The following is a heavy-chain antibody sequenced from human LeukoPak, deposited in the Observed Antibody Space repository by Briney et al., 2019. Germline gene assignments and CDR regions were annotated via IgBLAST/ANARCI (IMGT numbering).Heavy chain of an antibody. CDR3: ARERRPTYYDFWSGSHYYYMDV. Sequence: GGSLRLSCAASGFTFDDYGMSWVRQAPGKGLEWVSGINWNGGSTGYADSVKGRFTISRDNAKNSLYLQMNSLRAEDTALYYCARERRPTYYDFWSGSHYYYMDVWGKETTVTVSS. J-gene: IGHJ6*03. V-gene: IGHV3-20*04. CDR2: INWNGGST. CDR1: GFTFDDYG. D-gene: IGHD3-3*01.